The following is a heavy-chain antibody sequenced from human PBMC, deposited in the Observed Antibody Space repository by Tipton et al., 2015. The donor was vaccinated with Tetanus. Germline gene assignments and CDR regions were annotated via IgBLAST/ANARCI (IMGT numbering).Heavy chain of an antibody. Sequence: TLSLTCTVSGGSISPYYWSWIRQPPGKGLEWIGYIYYSGSTNYNPSLKSRVTISVDASKNQFSLELTSVTAADTAVYYCARHAGAGATIWGTDYWGQGTLVTVSS. J-gene: IGHJ4*02. D-gene: IGHD3-9*01. CDR3: ARHAGAGATIWGTDY. V-gene: IGHV4-59*08. CDR2: IYYSGST. CDR1: GGSISPYY.